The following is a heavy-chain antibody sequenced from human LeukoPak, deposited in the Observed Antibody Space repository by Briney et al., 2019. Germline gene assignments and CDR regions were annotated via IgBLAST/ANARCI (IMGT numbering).Heavy chain of an antibody. D-gene: IGHD3-9*01. CDR2: MNPNSGNT. V-gene: IGHV1-8*01. CDR1: GYTFTSYD. CDR3: ARPSSTGYYRPRYYYYMDV. J-gene: IGHJ6*03. Sequence: GGSVKVSCKASGYTFTSYDINWVRQATGQGLEWMGWMNPNSGNTGYAQKFQGRVTMTRNTSISTAYMELSSLRSEDTAVYYCARPSSTGYYRPRYYYYMDVWGKGTTVTVSS.